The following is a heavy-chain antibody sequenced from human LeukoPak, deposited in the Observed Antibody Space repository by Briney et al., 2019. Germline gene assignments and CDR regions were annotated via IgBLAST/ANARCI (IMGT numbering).Heavy chain of an antibody. J-gene: IGHJ4*02. V-gene: IGHV3-30*02. CDR1: GFTFSSYG. CDR3: AKELFGVVIMGY. Sequence: PGGSLRLSCAASGFTFSSYGMHWVRQAPGKGLEWVAFIRYDGSNKYYADSVKGRFTISRDNSKNTLYLQMNSPRAEDTAVYYCAKELFGVVIMGYWGQGTLVTVSS. CDR2: IRYDGSNK. D-gene: IGHD3-3*01.